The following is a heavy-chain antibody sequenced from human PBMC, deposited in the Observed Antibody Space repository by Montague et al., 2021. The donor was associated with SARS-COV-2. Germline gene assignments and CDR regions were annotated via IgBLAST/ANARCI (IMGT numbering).Heavy chain of an antibody. J-gene: IGHJ4*02. CDR1: GGSFDSDNFV. Sequence: SETRSLTCSVSGGSFDSDNFVWGWIRQPPGKRLEWIGVISNGGRTFDNPSLKSRVTISVHTSRNQLSLNVKSVTAADTAVYYCARHRRYDVVTYYPDFWGQGILVTVSS. CDR2: ISNGGRT. D-gene: IGHD3-9*01. CDR3: ARHRRYDVVTYYPDF. V-gene: IGHV4-39*01.